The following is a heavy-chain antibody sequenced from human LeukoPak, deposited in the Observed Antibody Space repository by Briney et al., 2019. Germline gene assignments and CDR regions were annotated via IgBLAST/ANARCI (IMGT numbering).Heavy chain of an antibody. J-gene: IGHJ4*02. CDR2: IRSKANSYAT. Sequence: PGGSLRLSCAASGFTSSGSAMHWVRQASGKGLEWVGRIRSKANSYATAYAASVKGRFTISRDDSKNTAYLQMNSLKTEDTAVYYCTTMGATTDYWGQGTLVTVSS. CDR1: GFTSSGSA. V-gene: IGHV3-73*01. CDR3: TTMGATTDY. D-gene: IGHD1-26*01.